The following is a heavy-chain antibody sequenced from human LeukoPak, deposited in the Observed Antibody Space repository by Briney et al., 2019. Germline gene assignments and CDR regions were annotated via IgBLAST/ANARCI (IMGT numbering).Heavy chain of an antibody. V-gene: IGHV3-20*04. D-gene: IGHD3-22*01. CDR3: AGGLYYYDSSGYVSSTVRSWGLNH. Sequence: GGSLRLSCAASGFTFDDYGMSWVRQAPGKGVEWVSGINWNGGSTGYADSVKGRFTISRDNAKNCLSLPMNNLRAEDTALYYCAGGLYYYDSSGYVSSTVRSWGLNHWGQGTLVTVSS. J-gene: IGHJ5*02. CDR1: GFTFDDYG. CDR2: INWNGGST.